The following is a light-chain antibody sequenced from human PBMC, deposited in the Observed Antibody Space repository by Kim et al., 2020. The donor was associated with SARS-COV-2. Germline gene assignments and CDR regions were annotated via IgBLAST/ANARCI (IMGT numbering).Light chain of an antibody. CDR3: QSRGTSGNVV. CDR1: CLRSYY. Sequence: SSELTQDPAVSVALGQTVRITCQGDCLRSYYAAWYQQKPRQAPVLVIYGRNNRPSGIPDRFSGSASGNTASLTISGAQAEDEADFYCQSRGTSGNVVFGGGTQLTVL. V-gene: IGLV3-19*01. J-gene: IGLJ2*01. CDR2: GRN.